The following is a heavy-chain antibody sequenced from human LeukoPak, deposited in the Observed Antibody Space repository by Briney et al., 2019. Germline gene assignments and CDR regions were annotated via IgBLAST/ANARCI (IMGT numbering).Heavy chain of an antibody. V-gene: IGHV4-61*02. J-gene: IGHJ4*02. CDR3: ARGPYSYDSSGAFDI. CDR1: GDSISSGDYY. Sequence: SETLSLTCTVSGDSISSGDYYWSWIRQPAGKGLEWIGRISSSGSTNYNPSLKSRVTISVDTSKNQFSLKLSSVTAADTAVYFCARGPYSYDSSGAFDIWGQGTQVIVSS. D-gene: IGHD3-22*01. CDR2: ISSSGST.